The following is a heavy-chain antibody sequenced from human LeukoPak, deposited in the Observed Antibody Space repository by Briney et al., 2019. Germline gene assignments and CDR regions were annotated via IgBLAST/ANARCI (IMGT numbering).Heavy chain of an antibody. Sequence: ASVKVSCKASRYTFAGYYMHWVRQAPGQGLEWMGWINPNSGGTNYAQKFQGRVTMTRDTSISTAYMELSRLRSDDTAVYYCARGKVGATPFDYWGQGTLVTLSS. CDR2: INPNSGGT. D-gene: IGHD1-26*01. CDR3: ARGKVGATPFDY. CDR1: RYTFAGYY. J-gene: IGHJ4*02. V-gene: IGHV1-2*02.